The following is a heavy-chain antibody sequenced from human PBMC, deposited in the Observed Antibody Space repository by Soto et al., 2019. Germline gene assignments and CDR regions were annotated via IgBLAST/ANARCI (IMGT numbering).Heavy chain of an antibody. Sequence: EVQLVESGGGLVQPGGSLRLSCAASGFTFSDHYMDWVRQAPGKGLEWVARSRNRVNSHTTEYAASVKGRFTISRDVSKSSLYLQMNSLHIEDTAVYYCTRGLLGGAPSYTFHGMDVWGQGTTVTVSS. J-gene: IGHJ6*01. CDR3: TRGLLGGAPSYTFHGMDV. CDR1: GFTFSDHY. V-gene: IGHV3-72*01. D-gene: IGHD1-26*01. CDR2: SRNRVNSHTT.